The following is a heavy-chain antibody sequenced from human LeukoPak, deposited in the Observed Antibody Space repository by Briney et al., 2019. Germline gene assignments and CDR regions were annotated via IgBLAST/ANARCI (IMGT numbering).Heavy chain of an antibody. D-gene: IGHD3-16*01. V-gene: IGHV1-46*01. CDR1: GYSFTSYY. Sequence: ASVKVSCKASGYSFTSYYMHWVRQAPGRGLEWMGIINPSGGSTSYAQNFQGRVTMTRDTSTSTVSMGLSSLRSADTAVYYCARVGGPTRRAFDIWGQGTMVTVSS. CDR3: ARVGGPTRRAFDI. CDR2: INPSGGST. J-gene: IGHJ3*02.